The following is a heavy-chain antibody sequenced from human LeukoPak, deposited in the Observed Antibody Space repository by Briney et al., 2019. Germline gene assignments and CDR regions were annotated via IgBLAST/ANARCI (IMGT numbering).Heavy chain of an antibody. CDR1: GGSFSGYY. V-gene: IGHV4-34*01. D-gene: IGHD3-22*01. CDR3: ARGDYYYDSSGYSTASAAFDI. J-gene: IGHJ3*02. Sequence: SETLSLTCAVYGGSFSGYYWSWIRQPPGKGLEWIGEINHSGSTNYNPSLKSRVTISVDTSKNQFSLKLSSVTAADTAVYYCARGDYYYDSSGYSTASAAFDIWGQGTMVTVSS. CDR2: INHSGST.